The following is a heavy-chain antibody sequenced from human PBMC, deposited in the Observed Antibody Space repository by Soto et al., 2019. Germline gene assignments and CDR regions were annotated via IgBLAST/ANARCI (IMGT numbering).Heavy chain of an antibody. J-gene: IGHJ6*03. Sequence: GGSLRLSCAASGFTFSSYWMSWVRQAPGKGLEWVANIKQDGSEKYYVDSVKGRFTISRDNAKNSLYLQMNSLRAEDTAVYYCAREEVAAAVPSPPYYYMDVWGKGTTVTVSS. CDR2: IKQDGSEK. CDR3: AREEVAAAVPSPPYYYMDV. CDR1: GFTFSSYW. D-gene: IGHD6-13*01. V-gene: IGHV3-7*01.